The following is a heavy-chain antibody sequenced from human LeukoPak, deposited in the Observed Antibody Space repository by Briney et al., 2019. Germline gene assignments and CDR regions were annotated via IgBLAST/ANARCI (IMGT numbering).Heavy chain of an antibody. CDR3: AKMQGYFDY. CDR2: ITGGGGTT. J-gene: IGHJ4*02. V-gene: IGHV3-23*01. CDR1: GLTFSSYG. Sequence: GGSLRLSCEASGLTFSSYGMSWVRQAPGKGLQWVSAITGGGGTTYYADSVKGRFTISRNNSKNMLYLQMNSLRAEDTAVYYCAKMQGYFDYWGQGTLVPVSS.